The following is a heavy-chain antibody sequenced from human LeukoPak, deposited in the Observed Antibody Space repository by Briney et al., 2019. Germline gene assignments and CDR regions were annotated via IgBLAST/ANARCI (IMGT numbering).Heavy chain of an antibody. D-gene: IGHD2-8*02. J-gene: IGHJ4*02. Sequence: GGSLRLSCAASGFTFSSYGMHWVRQAPGKGLEWVAHIRDDGSVKYYVGSVKGRFTISRDNANNSLYLQMNSLGAEDTAVYYCARDREVVVYWGQGTLVTVSS. CDR3: ARDREVVVY. V-gene: IGHV3-7*03. CDR1: GFTFSSYG. CDR2: IRDDGSVK.